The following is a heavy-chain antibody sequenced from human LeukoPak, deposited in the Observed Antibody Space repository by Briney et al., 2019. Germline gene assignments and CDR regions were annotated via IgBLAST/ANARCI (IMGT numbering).Heavy chain of an antibody. CDR3: TTSRSYYFDY. D-gene: IGHD1-26*01. CDR2: IRSKPNNYAT. CDR1: GFTFSVSA. Sequence: GGSLRLSCAASGFTFSVSAIHWVRQASGKGLEWVGRIRSKPNNYATAYAASVKGRFTISRDDSKNTAYLQMNSLKTEDSAVYYCTTSRSYYFDYWGQGTLVTVSS. J-gene: IGHJ4*02. V-gene: IGHV3-73*01.